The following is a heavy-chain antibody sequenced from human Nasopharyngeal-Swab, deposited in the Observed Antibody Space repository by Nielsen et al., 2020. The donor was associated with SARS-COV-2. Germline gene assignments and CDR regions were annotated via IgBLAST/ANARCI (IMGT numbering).Heavy chain of an antibody. CDR3: ARDRGNSEPIDY. D-gene: IGHD1-14*01. J-gene: IGHJ4*02. CDR1: GFTLSSYG. V-gene: IGHV3-33*01. Sequence: LKISCVASGFTLSSYGMHWVRQAPGKGLEWVAVIWHDGNNKYYADSVKGRFTISRDNSKNTLYLEMNTLRAEDTALYICARDRGNSEPIDYWGQGILVTVAS. CDR2: IWHDGNNK.